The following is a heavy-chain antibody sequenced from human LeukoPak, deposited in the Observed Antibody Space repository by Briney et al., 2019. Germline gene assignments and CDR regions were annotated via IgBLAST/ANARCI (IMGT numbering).Heavy chain of an antibody. J-gene: IGHJ5*02. V-gene: IGHV5-51*01. CDR1: GYSFNTYW. D-gene: IGHD2-8*02. CDR3: ARLGSVPPNWFDP. Sequence: GASLKISCKASGYSFNTYWIGWVRQMPGKGLEWLGLIYPGDSDTRYSPSFQGQVTISVDKSITTAYLQWSSLKASDTAMYYCARLGSVPPNWFDPWGQGTLITVSS. CDR2: IYPGDSDT.